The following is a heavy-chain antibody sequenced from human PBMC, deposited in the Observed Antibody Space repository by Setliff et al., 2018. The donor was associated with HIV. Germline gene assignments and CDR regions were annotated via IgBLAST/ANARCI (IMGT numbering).Heavy chain of an antibody. D-gene: IGHD6-6*01. CDR2: IYYSGST. Sequence: PSETLSLPCTVSGGSISSYYWSWIRQPPGKGLEWIGYIYYSGSTNYNPSLKSRVTISVDTSKNQFSLKLRSVTAADTAVYYCARGLRSSTYYDYYMDVWGKGTTVTVSS. CDR3: ARGLRSSTYYDYYMDV. CDR1: GGSISSYY. V-gene: IGHV4-59*01. J-gene: IGHJ6*03.